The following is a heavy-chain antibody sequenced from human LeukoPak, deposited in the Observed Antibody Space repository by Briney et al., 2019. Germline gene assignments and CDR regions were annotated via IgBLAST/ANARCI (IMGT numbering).Heavy chain of an antibody. Sequence: GGSLRLSCAASGFTFSSYAMSWVRQAPGKGLEWVSAISGSGGSSYYADSVKGRFTISRDNSKNTVSLQMSSLRAEDTAVYYCASHSAYGGNPEESYFDYWGQGTLVTVSS. CDR2: ISGSGGSS. V-gene: IGHV3-23*01. J-gene: IGHJ4*02. CDR1: GFTFSSYA. CDR3: ASHSAYGGNPEESYFDY. D-gene: IGHD4-23*01.